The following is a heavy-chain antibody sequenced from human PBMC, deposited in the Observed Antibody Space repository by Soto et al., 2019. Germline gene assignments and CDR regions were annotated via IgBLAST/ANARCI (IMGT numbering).Heavy chain of an antibody. CDR3: ARDLHYYDSSGYIFDI. CDR2: ISSSSSTI. Sequence: GGSLRLSCAASGFTFSSYSMNWVRQAPGKGLEWVSYISSSSSTIYYADSVKGRFTISRDNAKNSLYLQMNSLRDEDTAVYYCARDLHYYDSSGYIFDIWGQGTMVTVSS. D-gene: IGHD3-22*01. J-gene: IGHJ3*02. V-gene: IGHV3-48*02. CDR1: GFTFSSYS.